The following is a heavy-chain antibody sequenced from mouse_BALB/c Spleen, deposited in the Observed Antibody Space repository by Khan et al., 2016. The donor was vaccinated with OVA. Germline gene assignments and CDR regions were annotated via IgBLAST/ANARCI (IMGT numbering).Heavy chain of an antibody. Sequence: EVKLLESGGDLVKPGGSLKLSCAASGFTFSSYSMSWVRQTPDKRLEWVASISSGGDYTYYPDIVKGRFTISRDNAKNTLYLEMSSLKSEDTAMYYWASHLTGSFAYWGQGTLVTVSA. CDR3: ASHLTGSFAY. D-gene: IGHD4-1*01. CDR1: GFTFSSYS. V-gene: IGHV5-6*01. J-gene: IGHJ3*01. CDR2: ISSGGDYT.